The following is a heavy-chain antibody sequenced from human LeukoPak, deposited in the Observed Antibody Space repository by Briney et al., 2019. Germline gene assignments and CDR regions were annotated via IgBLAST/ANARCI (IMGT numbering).Heavy chain of an antibody. CDR1: GYTFTGYY. CDR2: INPNSGDT. CDR3: ARDLTMSVVVPGY. V-gene: IGHV1-2*02. J-gene: IGHJ4*02. Sequence: ASVKVSCKASGYTFTGYYLHWVRQAPGQGLEWMGWINPNSGDTNYAQKFQGRVTMTRDTSINTAYMELSRLRSDDTAVYHCARDLTMSVVVPGYWGQGTLVTVSS. D-gene: IGHD4/OR15-4a*01.